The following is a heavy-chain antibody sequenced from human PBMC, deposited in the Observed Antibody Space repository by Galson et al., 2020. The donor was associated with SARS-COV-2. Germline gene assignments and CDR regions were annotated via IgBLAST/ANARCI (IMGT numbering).Heavy chain of an antibody. Sequence: GGSLRLSCAASGLTFSSYAMSWVRQAPGKGLEWVSAISGSGGSTYYADSVKGRFTISRDNSKNTLYLQMNSLRAEDTAVYYCARLHDYGDPQTYYYYYGMDVWGQGATVTVSS. CDR1: GLTFSSYA. D-gene: IGHD4-17*01. V-gene: IGHV3-23*01. CDR3: ARLHDYGDPQTYYYYYGMDV. J-gene: IGHJ6*02. CDR2: ISGSGGST.